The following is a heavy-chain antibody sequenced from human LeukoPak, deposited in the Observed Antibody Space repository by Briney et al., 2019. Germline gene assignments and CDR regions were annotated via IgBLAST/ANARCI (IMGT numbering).Heavy chain of an antibody. J-gene: IGHJ4*02. CDR3: AKNIRDQLLRGFNY. D-gene: IGHD2-2*01. CDR1: GFTFEASA. V-gene: IGHV3-23*01. Sequence: GGSLRLSCAASGFTFEASAMSWVRQAPGKGLEWVAVITGGGESTYYADSVKGRFTTSRDNSKKTLFLQVNSLRAEDTAVYFCAKNIRDQLLRGFNYWGQGIVVTVSS. CDR2: ITGGGEST.